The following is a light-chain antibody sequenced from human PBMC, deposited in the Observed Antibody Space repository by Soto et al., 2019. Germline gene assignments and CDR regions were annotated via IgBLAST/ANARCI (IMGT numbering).Light chain of an antibody. Sequence: QSVLTQPASVSGSPGQSIAISCTGTSSDVGGYNSASWYQQHPGKAPKLLIYDVSNRPSGVSNRFSGSKSGNTASLTISGLQAEDEADYYCGSYSTGGSYVFGTGTKLTVL. CDR2: DVS. J-gene: IGLJ1*01. CDR3: GSYSTGGSYV. V-gene: IGLV2-14*03. CDR1: SSDVGGYNS.